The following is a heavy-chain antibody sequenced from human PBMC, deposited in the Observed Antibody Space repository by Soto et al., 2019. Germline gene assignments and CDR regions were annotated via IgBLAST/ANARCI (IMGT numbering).Heavy chain of an antibody. CDR3: ARERVTAAGTHDAIDI. D-gene: IGHD6-13*01. CDR2: IFAGGRT. CDR1: GLSVSTNY. Sequence: GGSLRLSCAASGLSVSTNYMTWVRQAPGKGLEWVSLIFAGGRTYYADSVKGRFTISRDNSKNTLYLQMNSLSAEDTGVYYCARERVTAAGTHDAIDIWGQGTMVTVSS. V-gene: IGHV3-53*01. J-gene: IGHJ3*02.